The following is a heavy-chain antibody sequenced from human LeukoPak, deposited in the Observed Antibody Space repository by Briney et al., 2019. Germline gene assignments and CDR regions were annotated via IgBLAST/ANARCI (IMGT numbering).Heavy chain of an antibody. CDR1: GYTLTELS. J-gene: IGHJ6*04. Sequence: ASVKVSCKVSGYTLTELSMHWVRQAPRKGLEWMGGFDPEDGETIYAQKFQGRVTMTEDTSTDTAYMELSSLRSEDTAVYYCATGPDPYYYGSGSYLSGMDVWGKGTTVTVSS. CDR3: ATGPDPYYYGSGSYLSGMDV. V-gene: IGHV1-24*01. CDR2: FDPEDGET. D-gene: IGHD3-10*01.